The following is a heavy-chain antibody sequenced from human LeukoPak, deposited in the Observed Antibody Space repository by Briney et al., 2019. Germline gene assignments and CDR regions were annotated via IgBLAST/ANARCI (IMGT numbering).Heavy chain of an antibody. D-gene: IGHD3-3*01. J-gene: IGHJ3*02. CDR2: SIPIFGIA. CDR3: ASGPDFWSGYAAGDAFDI. V-gene: IGHV1-69*04. Sequence: GASVKVSCKASGGTFSSYAISWVRHAPGQGLESMGRSIPIFGIANYAQKFQGRVTITADKSTSTAYMELSSLRSEDTAVYYCASGPDFWSGYAAGDAFDIWGQGTMVTVSS. CDR1: GGTFSSYA.